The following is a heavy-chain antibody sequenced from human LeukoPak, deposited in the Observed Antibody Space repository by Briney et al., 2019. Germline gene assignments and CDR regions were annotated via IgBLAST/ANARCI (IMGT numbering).Heavy chain of an antibody. CDR3: ASWGGYYDSSGYYRDY. J-gene: IGHJ4*02. D-gene: IGHD3-22*01. CDR1: GFTFSSYA. V-gene: IGHV3-23*01. CDR2: ITGSGAGT. Sequence: GGSLRLSCAASGFTFSSYAMSWVRQAPGKGLEWVSTITGSGAGTYYADSVKGRFTISRDNSKNTLYLQMNSLRAEDTAVYYCASWGGYYDSSGYYRDYWGQGTLVTVSS.